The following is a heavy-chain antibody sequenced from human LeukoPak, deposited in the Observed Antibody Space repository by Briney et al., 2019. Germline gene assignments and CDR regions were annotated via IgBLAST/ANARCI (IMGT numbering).Heavy chain of an antibody. CDR1: GFTFSSYA. V-gene: IGHV3-23*01. J-gene: IGHJ3*02. D-gene: IGHD6-19*01. Sequence: GGSLRLSCAASGFTFSSYAMNWVRQAPGKGLEWVSGINGSGGTTYYADSVKGRFTISRDNAKNTLHLQMNSLRAEDTAVYYCAKVYSSGWFDAFDIWGQGTMVTVSS. CDR3: AKVYSSGWFDAFDI. CDR2: INGSGGTT.